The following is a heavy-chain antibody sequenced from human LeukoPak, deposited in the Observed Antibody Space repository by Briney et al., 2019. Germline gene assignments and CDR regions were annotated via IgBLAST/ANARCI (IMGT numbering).Heavy chain of an antibody. CDR2: INPNSGGT. Sequence: ASVKVSCKASGYTFTDYYMHWVRQAPGQGLEWMGWINPNSGGTNYVQKFQGRVSMTTDTSTSTAYMGLRSLRSDDTAVYYCARARGEYSSSLDYYYYGMDVWGQGTTVTVSS. CDR1: GYTFTDYY. CDR3: ARARGEYSSSLDYYYYGMDV. V-gene: IGHV1-2*02. J-gene: IGHJ6*02. D-gene: IGHD6-13*01.